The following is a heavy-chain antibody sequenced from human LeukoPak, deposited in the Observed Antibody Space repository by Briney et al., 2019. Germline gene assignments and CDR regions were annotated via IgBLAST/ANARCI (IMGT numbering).Heavy chain of an antibody. D-gene: IGHD3-10*02. J-gene: IGHJ6*04. CDR3: AELGITMIGGV. CDR2: MKGDASLI. V-gene: IGHV3-7*01. Sequence: QSGGSLRLSCAASGFSFGHFWMSWVRQAPGRGLQWVASMKGDASLIYYVDSVKGRFTISRDNARNSLYMQMNSLRAEDTAVYYCAELGITMIGGVWGKGTTVTISS. CDR1: GFSFGHFW.